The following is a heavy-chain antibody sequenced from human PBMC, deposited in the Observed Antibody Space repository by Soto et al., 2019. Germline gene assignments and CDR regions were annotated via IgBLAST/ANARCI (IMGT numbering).Heavy chain of an antibody. CDR1: GGSFSGYS. CDR2: INHSGST. Sequence: QVQLQQWGAGLLKPSETLSLTCAVYGGSFSGYSWSWIRQPPGKGLEWIGEINHSGSTNYNPSLKRRATISVDTSKIQCSLRLSSVTAAATLVYCCARPPPGSWSGSRCYGGLGVWGQGTLVTVSP. V-gene: IGHV4-34*01. CDR3: ARPPPGSWSGSRCYGGLGV. J-gene: IGHJ4*02. D-gene: IGHD2-15*01.